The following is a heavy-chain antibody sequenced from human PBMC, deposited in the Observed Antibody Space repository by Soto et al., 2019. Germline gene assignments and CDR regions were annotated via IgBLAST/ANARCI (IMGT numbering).Heavy chain of an antibody. CDR3: ARVRFEQQMSHFYY. CDR2: TYYRSKWYD. CDR1: GDSVSSKSVA. Sequence: SQTLSLTCAIFGDSVSSKSVAWNWIRQSPSRGLEWLGRTYYRSKWYDDYAVSVKSRIIINPDTSKNQFSLQLNSVTPEDTAVYYCARVRFEQQMSHFYYWGQGTLVTVSS. D-gene: IGHD6-13*01. J-gene: IGHJ4*02. V-gene: IGHV6-1*01.